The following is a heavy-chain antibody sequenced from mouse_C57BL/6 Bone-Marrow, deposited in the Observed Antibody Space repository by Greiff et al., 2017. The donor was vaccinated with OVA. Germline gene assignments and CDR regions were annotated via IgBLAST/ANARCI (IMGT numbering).Heavy chain of an antibody. V-gene: IGHV5-4*03. Sequence: EVKLLESGGGLVKPGGSLKLSCAASGFTFSSYAMSWVRQTPEKRLEWVATISDGGSYTYYPDNVKGRFTISRDNAKNNLYLQMSHLKSEDTAMYYCARGLGSFDYWGQGTTLTVSS. D-gene: IGHD3-1*01. CDR3: ARGLGSFDY. J-gene: IGHJ2*01. CDR2: ISDGGSYT. CDR1: GFTFSSYA.